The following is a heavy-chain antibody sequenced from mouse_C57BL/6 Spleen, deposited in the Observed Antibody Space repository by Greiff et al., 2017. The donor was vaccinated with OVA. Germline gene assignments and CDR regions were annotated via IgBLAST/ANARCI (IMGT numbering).Heavy chain of an antibody. J-gene: IGHJ3*01. CDR3: ARGCFYEGYSPFAY. D-gene: IGHD2-3*01. V-gene: IGHV1-61*01. CDR1: GYTFTSYW. CDR2: IYPSDSET. Sequence: QVQLQQPGAELVRPGSSVKLSCKASGYTFTSYWMDWVKQRPGQGLEWIGNIYPSDSETHYNQKFKDKATLTVDKSSSTAYMQLSSLTSEDSAVYYCARGCFYEGYSPFAYWGQGTLVTVSA.